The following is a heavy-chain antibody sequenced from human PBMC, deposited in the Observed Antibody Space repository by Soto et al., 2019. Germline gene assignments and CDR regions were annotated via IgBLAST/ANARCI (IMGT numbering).Heavy chain of an antibody. CDR2: IIPILGIA. Sequence: QVQLVQSGAEVKKPGSSVKVSCKASGGTFSSYTISWVRQAPGQGLEWMGRIIPILGIANYAQKFQGRVTITADKSTSTAYMELSSLRSEDTAVYYCARDIGGYSGYVQVDYWGQGTLVTVSS. CDR3: ARDIGGYSGYVQVDY. J-gene: IGHJ4*02. D-gene: IGHD5-12*01. V-gene: IGHV1-69*08. CDR1: GGTFSSYT.